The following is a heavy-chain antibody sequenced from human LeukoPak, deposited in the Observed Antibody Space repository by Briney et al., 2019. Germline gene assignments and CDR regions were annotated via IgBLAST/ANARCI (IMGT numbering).Heavy chain of an antibody. CDR2: IYPGDSDT. Sequence: GESLKISCKGSGYSFTSYWIGWVRQMPGKGLEWMGIIYPGDSDTRYSPSFQGQVTISADKSISTAYLQWSSLKASDTAMCYCARQGRFLEWSLGDAFDIWGQGTMVTVSS. CDR1: GYSFTSYW. V-gene: IGHV5-51*01. CDR3: ARQGRFLEWSLGDAFDI. D-gene: IGHD3-3*01. J-gene: IGHJ3*02.